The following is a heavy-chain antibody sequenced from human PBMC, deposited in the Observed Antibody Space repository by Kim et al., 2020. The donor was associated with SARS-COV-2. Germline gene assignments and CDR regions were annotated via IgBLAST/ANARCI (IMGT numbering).Heavy chain of an antibody. Sequence: GGSLRLSCAASGFTFSSYWMHWVRQAPGKGLVWVSRINSDGSSTSYADSVKGRFTISRDNAKNTLYLQMNSLRAEDTAVYYCARVLDYDFWSGYSTPPWYYGMDVWGQGTTVTVSS. J-gene: IGHJ6*02. D-gene: IGHD3-3*01. CDR1: GFTFSSYW. CDR2: INSDGSST. CDR3: ARVLDYDFWSGYSTPPWYYGMDV. V-gene: IGHV3-74*01.